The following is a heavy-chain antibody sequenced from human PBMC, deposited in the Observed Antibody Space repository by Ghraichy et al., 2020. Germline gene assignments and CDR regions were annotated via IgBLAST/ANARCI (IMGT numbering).Heavy chain of an antibody. CDR3: ARRGVVVPAEPVYYFDY. CDR2: INHSGST. Sequence: SETLSLTCAVYGGSFSGYYWSWIRQPPGKGLEWIGEINHSGSTNYNPSLKSRVTISVDTSKNQFSLKLSSVTAADTAVYYCARRGVVVPAEPVYYFDYWGQGTLVTVSS. CDR1: GGSFSGYY. J-gene: IGHJ4*02. D-gene: IGHD2-2*01. V-gene: IGHV4-34*01.